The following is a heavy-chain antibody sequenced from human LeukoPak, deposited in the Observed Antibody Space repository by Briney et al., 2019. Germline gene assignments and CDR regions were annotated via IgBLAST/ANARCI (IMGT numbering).Heavy chain of an antibody. V-gene: IGHV1-46*01. CDR1: GYTFTSYY. D-gene: IGHD6-13*01. J-gene: IGHJ4*02. CDR3: ARGGDSSSWYWVSDY. CDR2: INPSGGST. Sequence: ASVKVSCKASGYTFTSYYMHWVRPAPGQGLEWMGIINPSGGSTSYAQKFQGRVTMTRNMSTSTVYMELSSMRSEDTAVYYCARGGDSSSWYWVSDYWGQGTLVTVSS.